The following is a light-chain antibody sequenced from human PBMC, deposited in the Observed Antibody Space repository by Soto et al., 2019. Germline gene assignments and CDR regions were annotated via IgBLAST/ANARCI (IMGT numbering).Light chain of an antibody. CDR1: QSVSNNY. CDR3: QQYGSSGT. J-gene: IGKJ1*01. CDR2: GAS. Sequence: EIVLTQSPGTLSLSPGERDTLSCRASQSVSNNYLAWYQQKPGXAPXXLIYGASNRATGIPDRFSGSGSGTDFTLTISRLEPEDFAVDDCQQYGSSGTFGQGTKVDIK. V-gene: IGKV3-20*01.